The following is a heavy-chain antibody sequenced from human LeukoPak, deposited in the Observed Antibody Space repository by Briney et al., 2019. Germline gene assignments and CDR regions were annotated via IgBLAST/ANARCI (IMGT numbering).Heavy chain of an antibody. V-gene: IGHV3-53*01. CDR3: ARALDTAMALDY. J-gene: IGHJ4*02. CDR2: IYSGGST. D-gene: IGHD5-18*01. CDR1: GFTVSSNY. Sequence: GGSLRLSCAASGFTVSSNYMSWVRQAPGKGLEWVSVIYSGGSTYYADSVKGRFTISGDNSKNTLYLQMNSLRAEDTAVYYCARALDTAMALDYWGQGTLVTVSS.